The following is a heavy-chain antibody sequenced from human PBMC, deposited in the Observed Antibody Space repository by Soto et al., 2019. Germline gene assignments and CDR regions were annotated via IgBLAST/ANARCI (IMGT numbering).Heavy chain of an antibody. CDR1: GFIFTNYA. CDR3: VREGRGSFDF. J-gene: IGHJ3*01. CDR2: IGGRGNSA. V-gene: IGHV3-23*01. D-gene: IGHD5-12*01. Sequence: GGSLRLSCAASGFIFTNYAMNWVRQAPGKGLEWVSVIGGRGNSAYYADSVQGRFTISRDNSKNALSLQMSSLTADDTAIYYCVREGRGSFDFWGRGTMVTVSS.